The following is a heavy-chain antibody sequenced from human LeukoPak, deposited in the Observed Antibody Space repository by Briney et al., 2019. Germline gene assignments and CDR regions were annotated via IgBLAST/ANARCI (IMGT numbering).Heavy chain of an antibody. CDR2: IYTSGST. V-gene: IGHV4-4*07. J-gene: IGHJ5*02. CDR3: ARGVKVVPAADHNWFDP. D-gene: IGHD2-2*01. Sequence: SETLSLTCTVSGGSISSYYWSWIRQPAGKGLEWIGRIYTSGSTNYNPSLKSRVTMSVDTSKNQFSLKLSSVTAADTAVYYCARGVKVVPAADHNWFDPWGQGTLVTVSS. CDR1: GGSISSYY.